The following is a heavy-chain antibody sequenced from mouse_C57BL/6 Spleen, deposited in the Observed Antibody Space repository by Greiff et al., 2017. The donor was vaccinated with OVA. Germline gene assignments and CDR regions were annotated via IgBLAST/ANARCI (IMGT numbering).Heavy chain of an antibody. V-gene: IGHV3-6*01. CDR3: ARGATGTDY. Sequence: ESGPGLVKPSQSLSLTCSVTGYSITSGYYWNWIRQFPGNKLEWMGYISYDGSNNYNPSLKNRISITRDTSKNQFFLKLNSVTTEDTATYYCARGATGTDYWGQGTTLTVSS. D-gene: IGHD4-1*02. CDR1: GYSITSGYY. J-gene: IGHJ2*01. CDR2: ISYDGSN.